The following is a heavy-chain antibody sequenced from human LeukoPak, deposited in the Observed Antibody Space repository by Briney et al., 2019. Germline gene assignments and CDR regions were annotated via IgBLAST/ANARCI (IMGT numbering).Heavy chain of an antibody. V-gene: IGHV1-8*01. J-gene: IGHJ1*01. CDR1: GYTFTSYD. CDR2: MNPNSGNT. Sequence: ASVKVSCKASGYTFTSYDINWVRQATGQGLEWMGWMNPNSGNTGYAQKFQGRVTMTRNTSISTAYMELSGLRSEDTAVYYCARGFAPTDYDEYFQHWGQGTLVTVSS. CDR3: ARGFAPTDYDEYFQH. D-gene: IGHD4-17*01.